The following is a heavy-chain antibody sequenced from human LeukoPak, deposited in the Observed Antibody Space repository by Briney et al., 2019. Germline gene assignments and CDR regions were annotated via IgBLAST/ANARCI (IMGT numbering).Heavy chain of an antibody. V-gene: IGHV3-74*01. CDR3: VRISLDCSGGSCQGGY. J-gene: IGHJ4*02. D-gene: IGHD2-15*01. CDR2: INSDGSST. Sequence: PGGSLRLSCAASGFTFSSYWMYWVRQAPGKGLVWVSGINSDGSSTNYAASVKGRFTISRDNAKSTLYLQMNSLRAEDTAVYYCVRISLDCSGGSCQGGYWGQGTLVTVSS. CDR1: GFTFSSYW.